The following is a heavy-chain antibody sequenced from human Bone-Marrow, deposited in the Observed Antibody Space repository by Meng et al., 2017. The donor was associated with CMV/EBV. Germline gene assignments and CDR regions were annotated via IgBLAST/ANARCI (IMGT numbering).Heavy chain of an antibody. V-gene: IGHV4-34*01. J-gene: IGHJ4*02. Sequence: SETLSLTCAVYGGSFSGYYWSWIRQPPGKGLEWIGEINHSGSTNYNPSLKSRVTISVDTSKNQFSLKLSSVTAADTAVYYCARQGRWFGELWDFDYWGQGTLVTVSS. CDR3: ARQGRWFGELWDFDY. D-gene: IGHD3-10*01. CDR1: GGSFSGYY. CDR2: INHSGST.